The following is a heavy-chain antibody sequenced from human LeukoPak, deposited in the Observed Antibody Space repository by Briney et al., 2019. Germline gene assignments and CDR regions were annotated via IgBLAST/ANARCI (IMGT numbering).Heavy chain of an antibody. CDR3: ARVSTVTTKVDP. D-gene: IGHD4-17*01. J-gene: IGHJ5*02. V-gene: IGHV4-59*01. CDR2: IYYSGST. CDR1: GGFFSDYY. Sequence: SETLSLTCAVYGGFFSDYYWSWIRQPPGKGLEWIGYIYYSGSTNYNPSLKSRVTISVDTSKNQFSLKLSSVTAADTAVYYCARVSTVTTKVDPWGQGTLVTVSS.